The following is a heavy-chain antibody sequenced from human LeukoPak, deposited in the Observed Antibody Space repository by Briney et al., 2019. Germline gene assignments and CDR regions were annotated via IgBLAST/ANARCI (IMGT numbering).Heavy chain of an antibody. D-gene: IGHD4-17*01. V-gene: IGHV1-18*01. CDR1: GYTFTSYG. J-gene: IGHJ4*02. Sequence: ASVKVSCKASGYTFTSYGISWVRQAPGQGLEWMGWISAYNGNTNYAQKLQGRVTMTTDTSTSTAHMELRSLRSDDTAVYYCARLPSGFTVTTADYWGQGTLVTVSS. CDR2: ISAYNGNT. CDR3: ARLPSGFTVTTADY.